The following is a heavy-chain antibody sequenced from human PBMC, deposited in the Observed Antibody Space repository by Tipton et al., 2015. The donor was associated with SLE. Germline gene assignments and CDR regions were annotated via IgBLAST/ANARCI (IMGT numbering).Heavy chain of an antibody. V-gene: IGHV4-61*02. CDR3: AREWDFWSGYSSYYFDY. CDR1: GGSISSGSHY. J-gene: IGHJ4*02. Sequence: TLSLTCTVSGGSISSGSHYWSWIRQPAGKGLEWIGRIYTSGSTTYNPSLKSRLTISVDTSRNQFSLKLSSVTAADTAVYYCAREWDFWSGYSSYYFDYWGQGMLVTVSS. CDR2: IYTSGST. D-gene: IGHD3-3*01.